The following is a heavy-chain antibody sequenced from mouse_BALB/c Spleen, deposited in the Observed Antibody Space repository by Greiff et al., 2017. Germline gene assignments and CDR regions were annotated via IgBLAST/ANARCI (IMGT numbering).Heavy chain of an antibody. CDR3: ARALYERAMDY. Sequence: EVKVEESGGGLVQPGGSRKLSCAASGFTFSDYGMAWVRQAPGKGPEWVAFISNLAYSIYYADTVTGRFTISRENAKNTLYLEMSSLRSEDTAMYYCARALYERAMDYWGQGTSVTVSS. D-gene: IGHD2-3*01. CDR2: ISNLAYSI. J-gene: IGHJ4*01. CDR1: GFTFSDYG. V-gene: IGHV5-15*02.